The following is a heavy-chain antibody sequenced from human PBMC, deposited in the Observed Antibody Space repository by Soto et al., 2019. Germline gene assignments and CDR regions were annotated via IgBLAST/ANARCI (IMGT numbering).Heavy chain of an antibody. D-gene: IGHD6-13*01. CDR2: INYSGST. CDR3: ARERGVAAAGTSSDYFYYMEV. V-gene: IGHV4-59*01. Sequence: SETLSLTCTVSGGSISRYYWSWIRQPPGKGLERIGYINYSGSTKYNPSLKSRVTISLDTSRSQFSLKLSSVTAADTAVYYCARERGVAAAGTSSDYFYYMEVWGKGTTVTLSS. J-gene: IGHJ6*03. CDR1: GGSISRYY.